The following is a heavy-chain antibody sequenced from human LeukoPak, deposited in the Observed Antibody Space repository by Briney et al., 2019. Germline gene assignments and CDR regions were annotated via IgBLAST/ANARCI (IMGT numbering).Heavy chain of an antibody. D-gene: IGHD3-16*01. J-gene: IGHJ4*02. V-gene: IGHV3-15*01. Sequence: GGSLRLSCAASGFTFSNAWMSWVRQAPGKGLEWVGRIKSKTDGGTADYTAPVKGRFPISRDDSKNTLYLQMNSLKTEDTAVYYCTTDIRFRNSFDYWGQGTLVTVSS. CDR3: TTDIRFRNSFDY. CDR2: IKSKTDGGTA. CDR1: GFTFSNAW.